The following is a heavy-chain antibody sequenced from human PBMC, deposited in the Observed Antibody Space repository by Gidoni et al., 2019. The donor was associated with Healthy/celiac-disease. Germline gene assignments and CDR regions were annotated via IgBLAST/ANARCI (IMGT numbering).Heavy chain of an antibody. J-gene: IGHJ4*02. D-gene: IGHD2-15*01. V-gene: IGHV3-23*01. Sequence: EVQLLESGGGLVQPGGSLRLSCAASGFPFSSYAMSWVRQAPVKGLEWVSAISGSGGSTYYADSVKGRFTISRDNSKNTLYLQMNSLRDEDTAVYYCAKDEGGYCSGGLDYWGQGTMVTVSS. CDR3: AKDEGGYCSGGLDY. CDR1: GFPFSSYA. CDR2: ISGSGGST.